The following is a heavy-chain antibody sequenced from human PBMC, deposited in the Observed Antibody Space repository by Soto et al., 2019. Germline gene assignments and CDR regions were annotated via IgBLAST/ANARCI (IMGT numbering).Heavy chain of an antibody. J-gene: IGHJ4*02. V-gene: IGHV3-74*01. CDR3: ARGGEVGAGQYYLDDS. CDR2: MNPDGSTR. CDR1: GFTFSSNW. Sequence: EVQLVESGGDLVQPGGSLRLSCEASGFTFSSNWMHWVRQGPGKGLVWVSRMNPDGSTRGYADSVKGRFSISRDNARNPVFLQMSSLSAEDTAVYYCARGGEVGAGQYYLDDSWGQGTLVTVSS. D-gene: IGHD2-21*01.